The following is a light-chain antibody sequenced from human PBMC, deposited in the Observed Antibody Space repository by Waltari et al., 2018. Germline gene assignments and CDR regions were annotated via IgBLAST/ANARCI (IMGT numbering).Light chain of an antibody. CDR1: QSVSRW. V-gene: IGKV3-20*01. Sequence: EIVLTQSPGTLSLSPGDRATLSCRASQSVSRWLAWYQQKPGQAPRLLIYDASSRATGIPDRFSGSGSGTDFSLTISRLEPEDFAVYYCQKYGTLPATFGQGTKVEIK. CDR2: DAS. CDR3: QKYGTLPAT. J-gene: IGKJ1*01.